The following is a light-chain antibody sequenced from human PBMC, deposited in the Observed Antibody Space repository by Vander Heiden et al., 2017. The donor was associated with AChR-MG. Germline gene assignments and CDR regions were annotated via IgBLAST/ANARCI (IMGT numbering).Light chain of an antibody. V-gene: IGLV2-8*01. CDR1: GSDVGTYNF. Sequence: QSALTQPPSASGSPGQSVAISCTGTGSDVGTYNFVSWYQLQPGKAPKRRMYEVNKRPSGVPDRVSGSKSGNTASLTVSRLQAEDEAVDDCSSYAGSNKVVFGGGTKLTVL. CDR3: SSYAGSNKVV. CDR2: EVN. J-gene: IGLJ2*01.